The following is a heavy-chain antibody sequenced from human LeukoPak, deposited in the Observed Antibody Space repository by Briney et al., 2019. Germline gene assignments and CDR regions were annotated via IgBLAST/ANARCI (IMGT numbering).Heavy chain of an antibody. Sequence: SETLSLTCTVSGGSISSGDYYWSWIRQPPGKGLEWIGYIYYSGSTYYNPSLESRVTISVDTSKNQFSLKLSSVTAADTAVYYCARAPHGAFFEWLSYFDYWGQGTLVTVSS. CDR3: ARAPHGAFFEWLSYFDY. V-gene: IGHV4-30-4*08. J-gene: IGHJ4*02. CDR1: GGSISSGDYY. D-gene: IGHD3-3*01. CDR2: IYYSGST.